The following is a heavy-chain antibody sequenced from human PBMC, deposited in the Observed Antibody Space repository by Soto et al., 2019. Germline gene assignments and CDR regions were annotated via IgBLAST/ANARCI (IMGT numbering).Heavy chain of an antibody. CDR1: GGSISSSSYY. Sequence: QLQLQESGPGLVKPSETLSLTCTVSGGSISSSSYYWGWIRQPPGKGLEWIGSIYYSGSTYYNPSLKSRVTISVDTAKNQFSLTLSSVTAADTAVYYCASSLGDGGDYWGQGTLVTVSS. J-gene: IGHJ4*02. V-gene: IGHV4-39*01. CDR2: IYYSGST. CDR3: ASSLGDGGDY. D-gene: IGHD4-17*01.